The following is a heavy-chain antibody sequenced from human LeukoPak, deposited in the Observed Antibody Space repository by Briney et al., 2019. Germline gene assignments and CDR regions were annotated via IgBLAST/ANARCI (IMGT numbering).Heavy chain of an antibody. V-gene: IGHV4-4*07. D-gene: IGHD6-13*01. Sequence: SETLSLTCSVSGGSISSYYWNWIRQPAGKGLEWIGRIYSSRGTNYNPSLKSRVAMSVDTSKNQFSLKMTSVTAADTAIYYCARGLSYSSSWAFDYWGQGTLVTVSS. CDR1: GGSISSYY. CDR3: ARGLSYSSSWAFDY. J-gene: IGHJ4*02. CDR2: IYSSRGT.